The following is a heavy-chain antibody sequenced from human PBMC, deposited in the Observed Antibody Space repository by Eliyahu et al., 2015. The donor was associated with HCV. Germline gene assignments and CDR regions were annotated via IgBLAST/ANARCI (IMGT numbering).Heavy chain of an antibody. J-gene: IGHJ4*02. CDR1: GFSFSSNV. Sequence: EVQLVESGGGLVMPGGSLRLSCAASGFSFSSNVINWVRQTPGKGLEWVSSISGNSRYIHYADSVRGRFTVSRDNAKNSVYLQMNSLRAGDTAVYYCARMVGSYSNYFDYWGQGALVTVSS. CDR2: ISGNSRYI. D-gene: IGHD3-10*01. V-gene: IGHV3-21*01. CDR3: ARMVGSYSNYFDY.